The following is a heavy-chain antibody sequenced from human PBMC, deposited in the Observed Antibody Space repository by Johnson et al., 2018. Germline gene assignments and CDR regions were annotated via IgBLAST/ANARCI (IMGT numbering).Heavy chain of an antibody. V-gene: IGHV3-53*01. CDR2: IYSAGST. Sequence: VQLQESGGGLVQPGGSLRLSCKVSGFIVSTHYMSWVRQAPGQGLEWVSSIYSAGSTYYADSVKGRITVSRDLSENTIYLEMNSVTAEDMAVYYCAGGAQRTAVRDFNFDLWGQGTLVTVSS. J-gene: IGHJ4*02. D-gene: IGHD3-10*01. CDR1: GFIVSTHY. CDR3: AGGAQRTAVRDFNFDL.